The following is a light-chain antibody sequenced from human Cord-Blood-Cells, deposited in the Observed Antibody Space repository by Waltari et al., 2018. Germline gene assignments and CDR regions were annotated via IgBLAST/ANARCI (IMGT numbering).Light chain of an antibody. V-gene: IGKV3-20*01. J-gene: IGKJ2*03. Sequence: EIVFTQSPGTLSLSPGDRATLSLRASQSVSSSYLAWYQQKPGQAPRLLIYGASSRATGIPDRFSGSGSGTDFTLTISRLEPEDFAVYYCQQYGSSPLYSFGQGTKLEIK. CDR1: QSVSSSY. CDR3: QQYGSSPLYS. CDR2: GAS.